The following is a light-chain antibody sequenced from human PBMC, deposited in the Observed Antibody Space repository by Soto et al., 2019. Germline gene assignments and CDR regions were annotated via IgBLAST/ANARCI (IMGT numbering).Light chain of an antibody. CDR1: QSSSSS. CDR2: AAS. CDR3: QQSYSTPFT. Sequence: IQMTQSPSSLSASVGDRVTITCRASQSSSSSLNWYQQKPGRAPKLLIYAASSLQSGVPSRFSGSGSGTDFTLTIIILQPEDFATYYWQQSYSTPFTFGPGTKVDIK. V-gene: IGKV1-39*01. J-gene: IGKJ3*01.